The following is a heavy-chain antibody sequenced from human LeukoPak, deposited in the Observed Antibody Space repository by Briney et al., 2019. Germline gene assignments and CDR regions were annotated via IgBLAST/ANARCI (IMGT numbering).Heavy chain of an antibody. CDR3: ARSRRRITMVRGVIITTPLLPDY. Sequence: ASVKVSCTASGYTFTSYVITWGRQAPGQGREWMGGISAYNGNINNAQKLQGRVTMTTDTSTSTAYMELRSLRSDDTAVYYCARSRRRITMVRGVIITTPLLPDYWGQGTLVTVSS. CDR2: ISAYNGNI. D-gene: IGHD3-10*01. V-gene: IGHV1-18*01. J-gene: IGHJ4*02. CDR1: GYTFTSYV.